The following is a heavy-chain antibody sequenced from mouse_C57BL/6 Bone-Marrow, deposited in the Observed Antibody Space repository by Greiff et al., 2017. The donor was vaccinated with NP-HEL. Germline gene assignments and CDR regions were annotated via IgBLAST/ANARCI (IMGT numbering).Heavy chain of an antibody. CDR3: AREDYSSSPYYFDD. CDR2: ISSGSSTI. CDR1: GFTFSDYG. D-gene: IGHD1-1*01. Sequence: DVKLVESGGGLVKPGGSLKLSCAASGFTFSDYGMHWVRQAPEKGLEWVAYISSGSSTIYYADTVKGRFTISRDNAKNTLFLQMTSLRSEDTAMDYCAREDYSSSPYYFDDWGQGTTLTVSS. J-gene: IGHJ2*01. V-gene: IGHV5-17*01.